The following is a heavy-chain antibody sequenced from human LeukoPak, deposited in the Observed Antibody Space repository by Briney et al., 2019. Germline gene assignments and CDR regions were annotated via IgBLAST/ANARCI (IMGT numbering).Heavy chain of an antibody. V-gene: IGHV1-69-2*01. Sequence: ASVKISCKXSGYTFTDYYMHWVQQSPGKGLEWMGLVDPEDGETIYSEKFQGRVTITADTSTDTAYMELSSLRSEDTAVYYCATLEMATISQRGFPFDYWGQGTLVTVSS. CDR2: VDPEDGET. CDR3: ATLEMATISQRGFPFDY. J-gene: IGHJ4*02. D-gene: IGHD5-24*01. CDR1: GYTFTDYY.